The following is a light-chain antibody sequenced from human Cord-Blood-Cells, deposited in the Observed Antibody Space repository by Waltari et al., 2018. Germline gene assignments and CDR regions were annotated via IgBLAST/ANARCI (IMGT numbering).Light chain of an antibody. CDR2: EVS. CDR3: CSYAGSSTFYV. CDR1: SSDVGSDNL. J-gene: IGLJ1*01. Sequence: QSALTQPASVSGSPGQSITLSCTGTSSDVGSDNLVSWYQQHPGKAPKLMLYEVSKRPSGVSNRFSVSKSGNTASLTVSGLQAEDEADYYCCSYAGSSTFYVFGTGTKVTVL. V-gene: IGLV2-23*02.